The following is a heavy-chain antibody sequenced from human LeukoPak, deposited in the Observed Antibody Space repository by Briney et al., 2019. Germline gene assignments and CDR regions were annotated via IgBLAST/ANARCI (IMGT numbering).Heavy chain of an antibody. CDR1: GFTFSSYA. CDR2: ISYDGSNK. J-gene: IGHJ3*02. Sequence: GRSLRLSCAASGFTFSSYAMHWVRQAPGKGLEWVAVISYDGSNKYYADSVKGRFTISRDNSKNTLYLQMNSLRAEDTAVYYCARDGRVVTAIQGAFDIWGQGTMVTVSS. V-gene: IGHV3-30*04. D-gene: IGHD2-21*02. CDR3: ARDGRVVTAIQGAFDI.